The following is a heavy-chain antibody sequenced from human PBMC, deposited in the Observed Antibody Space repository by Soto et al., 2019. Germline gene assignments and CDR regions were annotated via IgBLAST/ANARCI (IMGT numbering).Heavy chain of an antibody. Sequence: EVQLLESGGGLVQPGGSLRLSCAASGFRFSTYAMSWVRQAPGKGLEWVSGLFGGGDGIAYADSVKGRFTISRDNSNKLLDLQMHSLRAEDTTVYYCGKVRQPDGRWPFDHWGQGTLVTVST. V-gene: IGHV3-23*01. CDR2: LFGGGDGI. CDR3: GKVRQPDGRWPFDH. CDR1: GFRFSTYA. J-gene: IGHJ4*02.